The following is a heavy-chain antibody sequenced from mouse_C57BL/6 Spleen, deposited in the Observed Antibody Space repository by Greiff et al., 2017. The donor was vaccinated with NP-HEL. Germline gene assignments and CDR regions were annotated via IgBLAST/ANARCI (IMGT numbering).Heavy chain of an antibody. V-gene: IGHV1-76*01. CDR2: IYPGSGNT. Sequence: QVHVKQSGAELVRPGASVKLSCKASGYTFTDYYINWVKQRPGQGLEWIARIYPGSGNTYYNEKFKGKATLTAEKYSSTAYMQLSSLTSEDSAVYFCARYHYYCGSSYAMDYWGQGTSVTVSS. D-gene: IGHD1-1*01. J-gene: IGHJ4*01. CDR1: GYTFTDYY. CDR3: ARYHYYCGSSYAMDY.